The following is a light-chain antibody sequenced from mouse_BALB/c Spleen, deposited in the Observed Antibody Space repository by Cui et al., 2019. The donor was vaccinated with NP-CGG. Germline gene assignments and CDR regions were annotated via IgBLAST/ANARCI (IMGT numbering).Light chain of an antibody. Sequence: QAVVTQESALTTSPGETVTLTCRSSTGAVTTSNYANWVQEKPDHLFTGLIGGTNNRAPGVPARFSGSLIGDKAALTITGAQTEEEAIYFLALWYSNHWVFGGGTKLTVL. CDR1: TGAVTTSNY. V-gene: IGLV1*01. CDR2: GTN. J-gene: IGLJ1*01. CDR3: ALWYSNHWV.